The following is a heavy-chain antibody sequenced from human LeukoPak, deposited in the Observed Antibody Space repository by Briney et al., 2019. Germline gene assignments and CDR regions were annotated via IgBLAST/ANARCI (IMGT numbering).Heavy chain of an antibody. CDR1: GYTFTSYG. CDR2: ISAYNGNT. D-gene: IGHD6-19*01. J-gene: IGHJ2*01. CDR3: ARDRDSSGWASYWYFDL. Sequence: GASVKVSCKASGYTFTSYGISWVRQAPGQGLEWMGWISAYNGNTNYAQKLQGRVTMTTDTSTSTAYMELRSLRSDDTAVYYCARDRDSSGWASYWYFDLWGRGTLVTVSS. V-gene: IGHV1-18*01.